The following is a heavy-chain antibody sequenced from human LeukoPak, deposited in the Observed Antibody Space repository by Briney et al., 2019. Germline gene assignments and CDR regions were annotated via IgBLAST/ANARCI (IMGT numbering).Heavy chain of an antibody. Sequence: PSETLSLTCAVYGGSFSGYYWSWIRQPPGKGLEWIGEINHSGGTNYNPSLKSRVTISVDTSKNQFSLKLSSVTAADTAVYYCARGTPPTGGFLEWLGYYYMDGWGKGTTVTVSS. V-gene: IGHV4-34*01. D-gene: IGHD3-3*01. J-gene: IGHJ6*03. CDR1: GGSFSGYY. CDR3: ARGTPPTGGFLEWLGYYYMDG. CDR2: INHSGGT.